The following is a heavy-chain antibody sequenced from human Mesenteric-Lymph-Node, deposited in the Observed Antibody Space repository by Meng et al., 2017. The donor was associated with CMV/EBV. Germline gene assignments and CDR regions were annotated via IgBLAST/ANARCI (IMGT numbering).Heavy chain of an antibody. V-gene: IGHV3-7*01. CDR2: INHAGSAT. Sequence: GESLKISCAASGFTFSSYAMSWVRQAPGKGLEWVANINHAGSATNYVGSVKGRFTISRDNAKNSLYLQMNSLRPEDTAVYYCAKHISISGVVIMGAFDIWGQGTMVTVSS. CDR1: GFTFSSYA. CDR3: AKHISISGVVIMGAFDI. J-gene: IGHJ3*02. D-gene: IGHD3-3*01.